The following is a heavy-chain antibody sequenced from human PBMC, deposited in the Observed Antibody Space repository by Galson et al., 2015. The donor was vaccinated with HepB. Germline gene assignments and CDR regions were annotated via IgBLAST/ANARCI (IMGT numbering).Heavy chain of an antibody. CDR3: ARDSSGWYFPYAFDI. CDR1: GFTFSSYG. J-gene: IGHJ3*02. V-gene: IGHV3-30*03. Sequence: SLRLSCAASGFTFSSYGMHWVRQAPGKGLEWVAVISYDGSNKYYADSVKGRFTISRDNSKNTLYLQMNSLRAEDTAVYYCARDSSGWYFPYAFDIWGQGTMVTVSS. CDR2: ISYDGSNK. D-gene: IGHD6-19*01.